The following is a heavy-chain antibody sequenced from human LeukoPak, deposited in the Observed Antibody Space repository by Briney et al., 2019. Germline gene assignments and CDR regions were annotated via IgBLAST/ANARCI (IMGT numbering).Heavy chain of an antibody. CDR1: GGSISSYY. V-gene: IGHV4-4*07. D-gene: IGHD4-17*01. Sequence: SETLSLTCTVSGGSISSYYWSWIRQPAGKGLEWIGRIYTSGSTNYNPSLKSRVTMSIDTSKNQFSLKLSSVTAADTAVYYCARVPVSGPGGYGDYGSVDYWGQGTLATVSS. CDR3: ARVPVSGPGGYGDYGSVDY. CDR2: IYTSGST. J-gene: IGHJ4*02.